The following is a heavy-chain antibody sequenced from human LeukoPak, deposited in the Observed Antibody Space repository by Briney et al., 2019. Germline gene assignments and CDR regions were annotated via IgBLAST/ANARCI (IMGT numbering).Heavy chain of an antibody. CDR3: ARSDGGFDY. V-gene: IGHV3-74*01. Sequence: GGSLRLSCAASGFTFSSYWMHWVRQAPGKGLVWVSRINTDGSFTTYADSVKGRFTISGDNGKNTVYLQMNSLRAEDTAVYYCARSDGGFDYWGQGTLVTVSA. CDR2: INTDGSFT. CDR1: GFTFSSYW. D-gene: IGHD5-24*01. J-gene: IGHJ4*02.